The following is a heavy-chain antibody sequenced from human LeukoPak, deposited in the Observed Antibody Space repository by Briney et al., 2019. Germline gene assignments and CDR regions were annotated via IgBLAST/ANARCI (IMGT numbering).Heavy chain of an antibody. V-gene: IGHV1-69*13. CDR2: IIPIFGTA. CDR1: GGTFSSYA. CDR3: ARDRVDTAMVKGFDY. D-gene: IGHD5-18*01. J-gene: IGHJ4*02. Sequence: SVKVSCKASGGTFSSYAISWVRRAPGQGLEWMGGIIPIFGTANYAQKFQGRVTITADESTNTAYMELSSLRSEDTAVYYCARDRVDTAMVKGFDYWGLGTLVTVSS.